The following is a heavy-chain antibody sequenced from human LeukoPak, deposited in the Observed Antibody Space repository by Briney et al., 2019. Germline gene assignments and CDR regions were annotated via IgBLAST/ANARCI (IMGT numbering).Heavy chain of an antibody. CDR2: INHRGST. V-gene: IGHV4-34*01. D-gene: IGHD3-10*01. J-gene: IGHJ4*02. CDR3: ARRATNSRLSMVRGVIVAANNHHFDY. Sequence: SETLSLTCAVYGGSFSGYYWSWIRQPPGKGREWIGEINHRGSTNYNPYLKSRVTIPIDTSKNQCSLNLRSVAAADTAVYYCARRATNSRLSMVRGVIVAANNHHFDYWGQGTLVTVSS. CDR1: GGSFSGYY.